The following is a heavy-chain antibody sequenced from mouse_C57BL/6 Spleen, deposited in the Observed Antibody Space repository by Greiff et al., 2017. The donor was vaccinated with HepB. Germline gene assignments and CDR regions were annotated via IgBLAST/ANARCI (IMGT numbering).Heavy chain of an antibody. D-gene: IGHD2-3*01. CDR1: GYTFTSYW. V-gene: IGHV1-52*01. CDR2: IDPSDSET. J-gene: IGHJ4*01. Sequence: QVQLQQSGAELVRPGSSVKLSCKASGYTFTSYWMHWVKQRPIQGLEWIGNIDPSDSETHYNQKFKDKATLTVDKSSSTAYMQLSSLTSEDSAVYYCARMGDYDGYDAMDCWGQGTSVTVSS. CDR3: ARMGDYDGYDAMDC.